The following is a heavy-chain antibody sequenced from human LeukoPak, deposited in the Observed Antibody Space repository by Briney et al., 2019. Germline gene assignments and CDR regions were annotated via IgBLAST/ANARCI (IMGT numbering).Heavy chain of an antibody. J-gene: IGHJ3*02. CDR2: TYYRSKWYY. D-gene: IGHD3-22*01. V-gene: IGHV6-1*01. CDR1: GDSVSSNSAA. CDR3: ARFYYDTSGHGAFDI. Sequence: SQTLSLTCAISGDSVSSNSAAWSWIRQSPSRGLEWLGRTYYRSKWYYDYAVSVKSRITINPDASKNQFSLQLNSVTPEDTAVYYCARFYYDTSGHGAFDIWAKGQWSPSLQ.